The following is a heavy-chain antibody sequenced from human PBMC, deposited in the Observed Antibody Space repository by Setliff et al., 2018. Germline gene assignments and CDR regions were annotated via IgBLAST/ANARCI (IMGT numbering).Heavy chain of an antibody. CDR3: ARGRDYGGTYCAMDQGVV. CDR2: IYYSGST. Sequence: SETLSLTCTVSGGSISSSSYYWGWIRQPPGKGLEWIGSIYYSGSTYYNPSLKSRVTISVDTSKNQFSLKLSSVTAADTAVYYCARGRDYGGTYCAMDQGVVWGKGTTVTV. J-gene: IGHJ6*03. V-gene: IGHV4-39*07. CDR1: GGSISSSSYY. D-gene: IGHD4-17*01.